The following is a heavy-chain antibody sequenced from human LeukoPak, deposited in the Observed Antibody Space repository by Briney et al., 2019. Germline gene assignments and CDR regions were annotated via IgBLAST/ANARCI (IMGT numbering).Heavy chain of an antibody. D-gene: IGHD6-19*01. CDR1: GGSISSSNW. J-gene: IGHJ4*02. Sequence: SETLSLTRAVSGGSISSSNWWSWVRQPPGTGLEWIGEIYHSGSPNYNPSLKSRVTISVDKSKNQFSLKLSSVTAADTAVYYCASDSGCYRFEYWGQGTLVTVSS. V-gene: IGHV4-4*02. CDR2: IYHSGSP. CDR3: ASDSGCYRFEY.